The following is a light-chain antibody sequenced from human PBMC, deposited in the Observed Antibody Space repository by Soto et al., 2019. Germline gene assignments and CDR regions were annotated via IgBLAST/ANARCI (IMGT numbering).Light chain of an antibody. V-gene: IGKV3-20*01. J-gene: IGKJ5*01. Sequence: EIVLTQSPGTLCLSPGERPTLFCRATQSVSSTYLAWYQQKPGQAPRPLIYGASSRATGIPDRFSGSGSGTDFTLTISRLEPEDFAVYYCQQYGSSPPITCGQGTRLEIK. CDR3: QQYGSSPPIT. CDR2: GAS. CDR1: QSVSSTY.